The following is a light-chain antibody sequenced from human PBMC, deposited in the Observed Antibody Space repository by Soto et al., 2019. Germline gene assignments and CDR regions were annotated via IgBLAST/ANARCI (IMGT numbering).Light chain of an antibody. J-gene: IGKJ1*01. Sequence: EIVMTQSPAALSVSPGERATLSCRASQSVSSNLAWYQQKPGQAPRLLIYGASTRATGIPARFSGSGSGTDVTLTIISLQYEDFAVYYCQQYNNWPPRTFGPGTKVEIK. CDR3: QQYNNWPPRT. V-gene: IGKV3-15*01. CDR1: QSVSSN. CDR2: GAS.